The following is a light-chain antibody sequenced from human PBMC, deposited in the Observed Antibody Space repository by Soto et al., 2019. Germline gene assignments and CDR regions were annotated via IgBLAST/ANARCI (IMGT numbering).Light chain of an antibody. V-gene: IGLV2-23*02. CDR1: SNDVGKYDR. J-gene: IGLJ1*01. CDR3: CSYVDIGAYV. CDR2: DVS. Sequence: QSALTQPASVSGSPGQSVAISCTGTSNDVGKYDRVSWYQQHPGKAPTFIIFDVSKRPSGVSARFSGSKSGNTASLTISGLQAEDEADYYCCSYVDIGAYVFGTGTQLTVL.